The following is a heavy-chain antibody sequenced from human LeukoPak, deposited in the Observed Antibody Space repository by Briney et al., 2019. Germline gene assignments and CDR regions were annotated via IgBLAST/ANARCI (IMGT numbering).Heavy chain of an antibody. J-gene: IGHJ5*02. CDR3: AKDPTRYSGYDFDVWFDP. V-gene: IGHV3-23*01. D-gene: IGHD5-12*01. CDR2: ISGSGGST. Sequence: PGGSLRLSCAASGFTFSSYAMSWVRQAPGKGLEWVSAISGSGGSTYYADSVKGRFTISRDNSKNTLYLQMNSLRAEDTAVYYCAKDPTRYSGYDFDVWFDPWGQGTLVTVSS. CDR1: GFTFSSYA.